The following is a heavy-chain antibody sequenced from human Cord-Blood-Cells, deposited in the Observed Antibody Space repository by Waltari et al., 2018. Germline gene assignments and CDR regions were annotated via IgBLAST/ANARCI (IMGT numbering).Heavy chain of an antibody. CDR2: ISYDGSNK. CDR1: GFTSSSYC. D-gene: IGHD5-18*01. Sequence: QVQLVVTGGAVVHPGRSLRLSRPASGFTSSSYCIHWVRPAPGKGLEWVAVISYDGSNKYYADSGKGRFTISRDNSKNTLYLQMSSLRAEDTAVYYCAKENTAGADYLGHGTLVPVSS. J-gene: IGHJ4*01. CDR3: AKENTAGADY. V-gene: IGHV3-30*18.